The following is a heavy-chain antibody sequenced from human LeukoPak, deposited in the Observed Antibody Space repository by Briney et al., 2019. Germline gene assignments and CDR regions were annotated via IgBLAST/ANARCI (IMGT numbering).Heavy chain of an antibody. CDR2: ITRSGGRT. V-gene: IGHV3-23*01. CDR1: GFTFSSSS. D-gene: IGHD6-19*01. CDR3: AKASRQGAVASPLDY. J-gene: IGHJ4*02. Sequence: GGSLRLSCTASGFTFSSSSMSWVRQAPGKGLEWVSTITRSGGRTYYADSVKGRFTISRDNSQDTVFLQMNSLRAEDPAVYYCAKASRQGAVASPLDYWGQGTLVTVSS.